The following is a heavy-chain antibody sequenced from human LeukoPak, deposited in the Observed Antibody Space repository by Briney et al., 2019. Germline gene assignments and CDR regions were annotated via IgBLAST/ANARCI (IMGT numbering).Heavy chain of an antibody. CDR1: GFTFSNAW. Sequence: GGSLRLSCAASGFTFSNAWMSWVRQAPGKGLEWVGRIKSKTDGGTTDYAASVKGRFTISRDDSKNTLYLQMNSLKTEDTAVYYCTTDTPRLRYFDWLFVYWGQGTLVTVSS. CDR3: TTDTPRLRYFDWLFVY. V-gene: IGHV3-15*01. CDR2: IKSKTDGGTT. J-gene: IGHJ4*02. D-gene: IGHD3-9*01.